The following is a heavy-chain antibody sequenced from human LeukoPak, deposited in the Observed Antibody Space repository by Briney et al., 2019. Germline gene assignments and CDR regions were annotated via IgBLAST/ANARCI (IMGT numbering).Heavy chain of an antibody. D-gene: IGHD6-13*01. J-gene: IGHJ1*01. CDR2: ISSSGTI. CDR3: ARGPPFSSSWLGRPDYFPH. Sequence: GGSLRLSCAASGFTVSSYIMNWVRQAAGKGLEWVSYISSSGTIYFADSVEGRFSISRDNAKNSLYLQMNSLTGEDTAVYYCARGPPFSSSWLGRPDYFPHWGQGTLVTVSS. V-gene: IGHV3-48*01. CDR1: GFTVSSYI.